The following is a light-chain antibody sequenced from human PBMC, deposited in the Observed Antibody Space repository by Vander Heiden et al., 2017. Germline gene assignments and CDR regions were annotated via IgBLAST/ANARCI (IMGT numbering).Light chain of an antibody. CDR3: QQYHNWPRT. Sequence: EIVMTHSPATLSVSPGVRATLSCMASQSVSSNLAWYQQRPGQAPRYLIYSASTRATGIPARFSGSGSGTEFTLTISSLQSEDFAVYYCQQYHNWPRTFGQGTKVEIK. CDR1: QSVSSN. J-gene: IGKJ1*01. V-gene: IGKV3-15*01. CDR2: SAS.